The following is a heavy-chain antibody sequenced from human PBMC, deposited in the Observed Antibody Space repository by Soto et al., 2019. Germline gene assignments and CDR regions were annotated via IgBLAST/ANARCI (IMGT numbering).Heavy chain of an antibody. CDR1: GYTFTSYG. Sequence: QVQLVQSGAEVKKPGASVKVSCKASGYTFTSYGISWVRQAPGQVREWMGWMSAYDGKTKYAQELQGRVHMTTDTAASTAYMELRSLRSDDAAVYYCARDPGRIPMVRGVNSDGMDVGGQGSTVTVCS. CDR3: ARDPGRIPMVRGVNSDGMDV. J-gene: IGHJ6*02. D-gene: IGHD3-10*01. CDR2: MSAYDGKT. V-gene: IGHV1-18*01.